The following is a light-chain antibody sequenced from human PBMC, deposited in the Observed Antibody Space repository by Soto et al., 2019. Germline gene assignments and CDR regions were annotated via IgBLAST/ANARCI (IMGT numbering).Light chain of an antibody. CDR2: GNT. J-gene: IGLJ2*01. V-gene: IGLV1-40*01. Sequence: QSVLTQPPSVSGAPGQRVTISCTGSSANIGAGYDVNWYQQLPGTAPKLLIYGNTNRPSGVPDRFSGSKSGTSGSLAISGLQTEDDVEYYCQSWDCSLSGSVFGGGTMLTVL. CDR1: SANIGAGYD. CDR3: QSWDCSLSGSV.